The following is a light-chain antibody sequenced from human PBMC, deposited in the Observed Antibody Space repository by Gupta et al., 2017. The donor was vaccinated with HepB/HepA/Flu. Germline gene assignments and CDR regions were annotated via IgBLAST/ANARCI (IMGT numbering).Light chain of an antibody. V-gene: IGLV2-14*03. CDR1: STDIAFHNY. CDR2: DVI. CDR3: SSYSSGSTPIV. Sequence: HSAQTQPASVSGPPGQSTTISCTGPSTDIAFHNYVSWYQQHPVKAPKLMISDVINRPPGVSPRFSGSKSGNTASLTISGLQAEDEADYYCSSYSSGSTPIVFGTGTKVTVL. J-gene: IGLJ1*01.